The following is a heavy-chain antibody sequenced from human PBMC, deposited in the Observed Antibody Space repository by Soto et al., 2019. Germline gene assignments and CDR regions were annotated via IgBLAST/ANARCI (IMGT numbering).Heavy chain of an antibody. CDR2: ISTYNGNT. V-gene: IGHV1-18*01. CDR1: GHTFTSYG. J-gene: IGHJ4*02. D-gene: IGHD2-15*01. CDR3: SRVRGDCSGGSCYSGGY. Sequence: ASVKVSCKASGHTFTSYGISWVRQAPGQGLEWIGWISTYNGNTNYAQKLQGRVTMTTDTSTSTAYMDLRSLRSDDTAVYYCSRVRGDCSGGSCYSGGYWGQGTLVTVSS.